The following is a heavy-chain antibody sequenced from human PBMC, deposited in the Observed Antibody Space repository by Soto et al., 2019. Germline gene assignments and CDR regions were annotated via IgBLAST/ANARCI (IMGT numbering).Heavy chain of an antibody. CDR3: GTTFES. CDR1: GFTFSNYW. Sequence: GXLRLSCAASGFTFSNYWMHWVRQVPGEGLVWVSSINNDGSRTWYADSVRGRIAMSRDNARNLVYLQMNSQRAEDTAVYYCGTTFESWGQGALVTVSS. D-gene: IGHD1-26*01. J-gene: IGHJ4*02. CDR2: INNDGSRT. V-gene: IGHV3-74*01.